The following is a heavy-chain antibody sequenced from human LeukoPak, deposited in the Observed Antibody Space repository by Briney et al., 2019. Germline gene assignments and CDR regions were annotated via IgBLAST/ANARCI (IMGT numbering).Heavy chain of an antibody. CDR1: GFTFSSYW. CDR2: IKQDGSEK. J-gene: IGHJ3*02. V-gene: IGHV3-7*04. Sequence: GGSLTLSCAASGFTFSSYWMTWVRQAPGKGLEWVANIKQDGSEKYYVDSVKGRFTISRDNAKNSLYLQMNSLRAEDTAVYYCARGYSSSWYWGTDAFDIWGQGTMVTVSS. CDR3: ARGYSSSWYWGTDAFDI. D-gene: IGHD6-13*01.